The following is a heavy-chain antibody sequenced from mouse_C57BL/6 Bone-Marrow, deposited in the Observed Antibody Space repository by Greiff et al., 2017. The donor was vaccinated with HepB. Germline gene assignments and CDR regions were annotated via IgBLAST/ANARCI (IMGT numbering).Heavy chain of an antibody. J-gene: IGHJ2*01. CDR2: IDPENGDT. D-gene: IGHD1-1*01. CDR3: TTRGITTDYFDY. Sequence: VQLQQSGAELVRPGASVKLSCTASGFNIKDDYMHWVKQRPEQGLEWIGWIDPENGDTEYASKFQGKATITADTSSNTAYLQLSSLTSEDTAVYYCTTRGITTDYFDYWGQGTTLTVSS. CDR1: GFNIKDDY. V-gene: IGHV14-4*01.